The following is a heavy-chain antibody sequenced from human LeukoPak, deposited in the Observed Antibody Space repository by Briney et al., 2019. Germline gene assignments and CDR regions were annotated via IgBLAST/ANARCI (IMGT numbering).Heavy chain of an antibody. CDR2: ITPKSGDT. Sequence: ASVKVSCKASGYTFSDFYIHWVRQAPGQGLEYVGWITPKSGDTYSPQRFQGRVTMTRDASISTAYMELSSLRSDDTAVYFCARVRLADERAWAYWGQGTLVTVST. J-gene: IGHJ4*02. CDR3: ARVRLADERAWAY. V-gene: IGHV1-2*02. D-gene: IGHD3-3*02. CDR1: GYTFSDFY.